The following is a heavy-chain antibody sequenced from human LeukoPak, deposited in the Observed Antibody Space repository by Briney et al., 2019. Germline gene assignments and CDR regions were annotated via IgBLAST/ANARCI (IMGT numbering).Heavy chain of an antibody. CDR3: AKESQSRITIFGVVIGQGVRHGMDV. V-gene: IGHV3-23*01. CDR1: GFTFSSYA. J-gene: IGHJ6*02. CDR2: ISGSGGST. D-gene: IGHD3-3*01. Sequence: GGSLRLSCAASGFTFSSYAVSWVRQAPGKGLEWVPAISGSGGSTYYADSVKGRFTISRDNSKNTLYLQMNSLRAEDTAVYYCAKESQSRITIFGVVIGQGVRHGMDVWGQGTTVTVSS.